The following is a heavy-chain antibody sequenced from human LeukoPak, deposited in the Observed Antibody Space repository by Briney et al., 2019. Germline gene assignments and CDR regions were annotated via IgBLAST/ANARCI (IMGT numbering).Heavy chain of an antibody. CDR3: ARAGAGYCSTTSCYYFDY. Sequence: PGGSLRLSCVASGCTFSSYSMNWVRQAPGKGLEWVSYISRSSSTIYYAGSVKGRFTISRDNGKNSLYLQMNSLRAVDTAVYYCARAGAGYCSTTSCYYFDYWGQGTLVTVSS. CDR1: GCTFSSYS. J-gene: IGHJ4*02. D-gene: IGHD2-2*03. V-gene: IGHV3-48*01. CDR2: ISRSSSTI.